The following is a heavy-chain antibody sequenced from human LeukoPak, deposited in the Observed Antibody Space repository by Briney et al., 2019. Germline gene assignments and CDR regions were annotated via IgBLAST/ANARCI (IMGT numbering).Heavy chain of an antibody. CDR1: GFTFSSYS. J-gene: IGHJ4*02. D-gene: IGHD2-2*01. Sequence: GGSLRLSCAASGFTFSSYSMNWVRQAPGKGLEWVSSISSSSSYIYYADSVKGRFTISRDNAKNSLYLQMNSLRAEDTAVYCCARVSGQNIVVVPALDYYFDYWGQGTLVTVSS. CDR2: ISSSSSYI. CDR3: ARVSGQNIVVVPALDYYFDY. V-gene: IGHV3-21*01.